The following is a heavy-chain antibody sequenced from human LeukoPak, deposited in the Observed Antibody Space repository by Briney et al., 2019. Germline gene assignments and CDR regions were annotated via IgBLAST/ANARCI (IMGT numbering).Heavy chain of an antibody. J-gene: IGHJ4*02. CDR3: ARETPDSSGWD. CDR2: IKQDGSHK. V-gene: IGHV3-7*01. Sequence: GRSLRLSCAASGFNFRSSGMHWVRQTPGKGLEWVANIKQDGSHKNYVDSVKGRFTISRDNAKNSLSLQMNSLRVEDTAVYYCARETPDSSGWDWGQGTLVTVSS. CDR1: GFNFRSSG. D-gene: IGHD6-19*01.